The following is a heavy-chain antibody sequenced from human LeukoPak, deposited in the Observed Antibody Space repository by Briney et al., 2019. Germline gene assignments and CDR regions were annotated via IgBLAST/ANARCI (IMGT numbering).Heavy chain of an antibody. CDR1: GGSINNYY. D-gene: IGHD6-19*01. V-gene: IGHV4-4*07. CDR2: IYTTGST. J-gene: IGHJ5*02. CDR3: ARLRGATVAHNWFDP. Sequence: PSETLSLTCTVSGGSINNYYWSWIRQPAGKGLEWIGRIYTTGSTNYNPSLKSRITMSVDTSKNQCSLRLSSVTAADTAVYYCARLRGATVAHNWFDPWGQGTLVTVSS.